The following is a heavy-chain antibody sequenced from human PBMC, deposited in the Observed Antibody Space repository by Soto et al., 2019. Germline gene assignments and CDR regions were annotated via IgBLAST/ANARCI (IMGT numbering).Heavy chain of an antibody. CDR1: GYTFTSYA. CDR3: ARSKAVAGSSGPGY. CDR2: INAGNGNT. J-gene: IGHJ4*02. D-gene: IGHD6-19*01. Sequence: ASVKVSCKASGYTFTSYAMHWVRQAPGQRLEWMGWINAGNGNTKYSQKFQGRVTITRDTSASTAYMELSSLRSEDTAVYYCARSKAVAGSSGPGYWGQGTLVTVSS. V-gene: IGHV1-3*01.